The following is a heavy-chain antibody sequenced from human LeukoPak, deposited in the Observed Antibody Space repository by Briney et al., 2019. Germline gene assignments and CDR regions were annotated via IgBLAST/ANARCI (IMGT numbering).Heavy chain of an antibody. J-gene: IGHJ5*02. CDR1: GGAISSYY. D-gene: IGHD2-2*02. V-gene: IGHV4-4*07. CDR2: IYTSGST. CDR3: ARVKHYCSSTSCYNRWFDP. Sequence: SETLSLTCTVSGGAISSYYWSWIRQPAGKGLEWIGRIYTSGSTNYNPSLKSRVTMSVDTPKSQFSLKLSSVTAADTAVYYCARVKHYCSSTSCYNRWFDPWGQGTLVTVSS.